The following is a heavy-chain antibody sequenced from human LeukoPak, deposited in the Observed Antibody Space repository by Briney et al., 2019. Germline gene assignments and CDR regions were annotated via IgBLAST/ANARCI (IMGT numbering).Heavy chain of an antibody. CDR1: GGTFSSYA. CDR2: IIPIFGTA. V-gene: IGHV1-69*05. J-gene: IGHJ5*02. D-gene: IGHD3-10*01. CDR3: ARCLLWFGDIDWFDP. Sequence: VASVKVSCKASGGTFSSYAISWVRQAPGQGLEWMGGIIPIFGTANYAQKFQGRVTITTDESTSTAYMELSSLRSEDTAVYYCARCLLWFGDIDWFDPWGQGTLVTVSS.